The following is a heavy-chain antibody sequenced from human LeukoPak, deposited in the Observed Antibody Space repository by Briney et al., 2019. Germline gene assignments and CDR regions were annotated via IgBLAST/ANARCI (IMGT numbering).Heavy chain of an antibody. V-gene: IGHV4-4*07. J-gene: IGHJ4*02. CDR2: IYTSGST. Sequence: PSETLSLTCTVSGGSISSYYWSWIRQPAGKGLEWIGRIYTSGSTNYNPSLKSRVTISVDTSKNQFSLKLSSVTAADTAVYYCARGRFDGSGWYRAYYFDYWGQGTLVTVSS. CDR1: GGSISSYY. D-gene: IGHD6-19*01. CDR3: ARGRFDGSGWYRAYYFDY.